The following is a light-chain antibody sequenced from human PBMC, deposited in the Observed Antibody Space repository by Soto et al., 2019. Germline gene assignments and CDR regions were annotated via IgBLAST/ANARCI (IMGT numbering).Light chain of an antibody. CDR2: RAS. Sequence: DLQMTQSPSTLSASVGDRVIITCRASQSISSWLAWYQQKPGKAPNLLIYRASTLKSGIPSRFTGSGSGPEFTLTLSSLQPDDFATYYCQHYDRASWTFGPGTKVEIK. CDR3: QHYDRASWT. J-gene: IGKJ1*01. V-gene: IGKV1-5*03. CDR1: QSISSW.